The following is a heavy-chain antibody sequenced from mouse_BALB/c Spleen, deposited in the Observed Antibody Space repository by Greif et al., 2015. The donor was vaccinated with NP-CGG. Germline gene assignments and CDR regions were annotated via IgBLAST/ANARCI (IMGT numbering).Heavy chain of an antibody. CDR3: ARSTVVTMDY. CDR1: GFNIKDTY. D-gene: IGHD1-1*01. J-gene: IGHJ4*01. Sequence: VQLQQPGAELVKPGASVKLSCTASGFNIKDTYMHWVKQRPEQGLEWIGRIDPANGNTKYDPKFQGKATITADTSSNTAYLQLSSLTSEDTAVYYCARSTVVTMDYWGQGTSVTVSS. V-gene: IGHV14-3*02. CDR2: IDPANGNT.